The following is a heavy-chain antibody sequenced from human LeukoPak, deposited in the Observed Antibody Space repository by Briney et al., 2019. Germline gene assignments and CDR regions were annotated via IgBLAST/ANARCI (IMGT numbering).Heavy chain of an antibody. Sequence: GGSLRLSCAASGFTFSSYDMHWVRQATGKGLEWVPAIGTAGDTYYPGSVKGRFTISRENAKNSLYLQMNSLRAGDTAVYYCARGGSGYDWEVLYGMDVWGQGTTVTVSS. CDR2: IGTAGDT. D-gene: IGHD5-12*01. CDR1: GFTFSSYD. J-gene: IGHJ6*02. CDR3: ARGGSGYDWEVLYGMDV. V-gene: IGHV3-13*01.